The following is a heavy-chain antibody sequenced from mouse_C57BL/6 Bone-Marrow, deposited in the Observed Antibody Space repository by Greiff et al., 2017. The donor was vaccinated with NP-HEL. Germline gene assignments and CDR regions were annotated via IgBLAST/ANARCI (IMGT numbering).Heavy chain of an antibody. CDR1: GYTFTSYW. V-gene: IGHV1-55*01. CDR3: AKSYYGNYPGCFGY. D-gene: IGHD2-1*01. J-gene: IGHJ2*01. CDR2: IYPGSGST. Sequence: QVQLQQPGAELVKPGASVKMSCKASGYTFTSYWITWVKQRPGQGLEWNGDIYPGSGSTNYNEKFKSKATLTVDTSSSTAYMQLSSLTSEDSAVYYCAKSYYGNYPGCFGYWGQGTTLTVSS.